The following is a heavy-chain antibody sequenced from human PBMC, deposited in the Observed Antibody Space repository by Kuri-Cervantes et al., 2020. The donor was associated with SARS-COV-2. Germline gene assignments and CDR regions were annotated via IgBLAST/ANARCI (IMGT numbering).Heavy chain of an antibody. Sequence: ESLKISCTVSGGSPPSPPRPWTRQPAGKGLEWIGRIYTSGSTNYNPSLKSRVTMSVDTSKNQFSLKLSSVTAADTAVYYCARDPYYDYVWGSYRLGGAFDIWGQGTMVTVSS. CDR3: ARDPYYDYVWGSYRLGGAFDI. CDR2: IYTSGST. J-gene: IGHJ3*02. CDR1: GGSPPSPP. V-gene: IGHV4-4*07. D-gene: IGHD3-16*02.